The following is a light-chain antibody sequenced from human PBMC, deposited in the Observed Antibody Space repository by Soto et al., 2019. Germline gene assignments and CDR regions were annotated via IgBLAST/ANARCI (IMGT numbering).Light chain of an antibody. CDR1: SSDGGGYNY. Sequence: QSVLTQPRSVSGSPGQSGTISCTVTSSDGGGYNYVSWYQQHPGKAPRLMIYDVSKRPSGDPDRFSGSKSGNTASLNISGLQADDEADYYCCSYAGSYTYVFGTGTKVTVL. CDR2: DVS. J-gene: IGLJ1*01. V-gene: IGLV2-11*01. CDR3: CSYAGSYTYV.